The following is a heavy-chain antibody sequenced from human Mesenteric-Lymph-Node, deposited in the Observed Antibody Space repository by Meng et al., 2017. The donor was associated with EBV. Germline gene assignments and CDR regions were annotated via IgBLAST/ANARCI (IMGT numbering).Heavy chain of an antibody. V-gene: IGHV4-4*02. Sequence: QVHLQESGPVLVKPSGTLSLTCTISGGSITSGDWWSWVRQTPGKGLEWIGQVYHRGSSSYNPSLKSRATISVDNSNNQFSLRLTSVTAADTAVYYCARGLGGSRNYYFDYWGQGTLVTVSS. CDR3: ARGLGGSRNYYFDY. CDR2: VYHRGSS. CDR1: GGSITSGDW. D-gene: IGHD3-16*01. J-gene: IGHJ4*02.